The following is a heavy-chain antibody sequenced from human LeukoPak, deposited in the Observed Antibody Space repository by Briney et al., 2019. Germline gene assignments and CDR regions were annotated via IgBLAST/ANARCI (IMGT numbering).Heavy chain of an antibody. Sequence: GGSLRLSCAASGFTFTDFYMTWIRQAPGKGLQWVAYISDSGTTVVYADSVKGRFSISRDNTENSLYLQMNSLRVEDTGFYYCARDVGADFWGQGTLVTVSS. V-gene: IGHV3-11*04. CDR1: GFTFTDFY. J-gene: IGHJ4*02. CDR3: ARDVGADF. CDR2: ISDSGTTV. D-gene: IGHD1-26*01.